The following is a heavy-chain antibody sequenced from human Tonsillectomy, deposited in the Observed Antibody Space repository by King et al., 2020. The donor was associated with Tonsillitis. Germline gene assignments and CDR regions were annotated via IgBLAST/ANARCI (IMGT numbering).Heavy chain of an antibody. CDR2: IWFDGRNK. J-gene: IGHJ3*02. D-gene: IGHD3-10*01. Sequence: VQLVESGGGVVQPGRALILSCAGSGFSFRIHGMHWVRQAPGKGLEGVAVIWFDGRNKDYAYTVNGRCSIARDNSQNTLCLQMNSLRAEDTAVYYCARGSGSPTAAAFDIWGQGTMVTVSS. CDR3: ARGSGSPTAAAFDI. CDR1: GFSFRIHG. V-gene: IGHV3-33*08.